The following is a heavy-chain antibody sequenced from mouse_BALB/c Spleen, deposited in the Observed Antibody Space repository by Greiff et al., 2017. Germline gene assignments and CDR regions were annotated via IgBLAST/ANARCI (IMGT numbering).Heavy chain of an antibody. J-gene: IGHJ3*01. Sequence: EVKLQESGAELVKPGASVKLSCTASGFNIKDTYMHWVKQRPEQGLEWIGRIDPANGNTKYDPKFQGKATITADTSSNTAYLQLSSLTSEDTAVYYCAEEVSFAYWGQGTLVTVSA. D-gene: IGHD6-2*01. V-gene: IGHV14-3*02. CDR2: IDPANGNT. CDR3: AEEVSFAY. CDR1: GFNIKDTY.